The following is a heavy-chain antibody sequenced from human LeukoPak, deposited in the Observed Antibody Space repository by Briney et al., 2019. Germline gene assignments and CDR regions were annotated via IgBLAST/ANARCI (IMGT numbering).Heavy chain of an antibody. V-gene: IGHV1-18*01. CDR2: ISAYNGNT. J-gene: IGHJ3*02. CDR1: GYSFPSYG. CDR3: ARAGCSGGSCYQSRGAFDI. Sequence: ASVKVSCKASGYSFPSYGINWVRQAPGQGLEWMGWISAYNGNTNYAQNLQGRVTMTTDTSTSTAYMELRSLRSDDTAVYYCARAGCSGGSCYQSRGAFDIWGQGTMVTVSS. D-gene: IGHD2-15*01.